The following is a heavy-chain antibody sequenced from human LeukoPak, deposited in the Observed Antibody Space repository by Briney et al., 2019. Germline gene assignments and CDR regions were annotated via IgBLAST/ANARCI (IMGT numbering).Heavy chain of an antibody. V-gene: IGHV4-34*01. D-gene: IGHD1-26*01. J-gene: IGHJ5*02. Sequence: PSETLSLTCAVYGGSFSGYYWSWIRQPPGKGLEWIGEINHSGSTNYNPSLKSRVTISVDTSKNQFSLKLSSVTAADTAVYYCARDPHSGSYWFDPWGQGTLVTVSS. CDR1: GGSFSGYY. CDR2: INHSGST. CDR3: ARDPHSGSYWFDP.